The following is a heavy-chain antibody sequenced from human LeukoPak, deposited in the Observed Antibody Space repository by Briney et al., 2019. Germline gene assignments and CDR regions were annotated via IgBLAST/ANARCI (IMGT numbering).Heavy chain of an antibody. V-gene: IGHV3-23*01. D-gene: IGHD7-27*01. CDR1: GFTFSTYS. CDR2: ISGRGDST. CDR3: ARETGDFDS. J-gene: IGHJ4*02. Sequence: GGSLRLSCSASGFTFSTYSMNWVRQAPGKGLEWVSVISGRGDSTYYADSVKGRFTISRDNSKSTVYLQMNSLRAEDTAVYYCARETGDFDSWGQGTLVIVSS.